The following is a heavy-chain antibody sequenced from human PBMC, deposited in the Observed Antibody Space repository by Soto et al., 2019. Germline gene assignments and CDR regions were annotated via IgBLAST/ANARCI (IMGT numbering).Heavy chain of an antibody. CDR3: AREVAGPFDY. D-gene: IGHD6-19*01. V-gene: IGHV3-9*01. CDR2: ISWNSGSI. CDR1: GFTFDDYA. Sequence: GGSLRLSCAASGFTFDDYAMHWVRQAPGKGLEWVSGISWNSGSIGYADSVKGRFTISRDNAKNSLYLQMNSLRAEDTAVYYCAREVAGPFDYWGQGTLVTVSS. J-gene: IGHJ4*02.